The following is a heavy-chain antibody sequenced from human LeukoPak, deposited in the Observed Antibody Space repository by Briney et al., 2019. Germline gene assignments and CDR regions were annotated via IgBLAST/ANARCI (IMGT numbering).Heavy chain of an antibody. Sequence: GGSLRLSCAASGFTFSSYAMSWVRLAPGKGLEWVSAISGSAGSTYYADSVKGRFTISRDNSKNTLYLQMNSLRAEDTAVYYCAKGWGILNHFDYWGQGTLVTVSS. CDR1: GFTFSSYA. CDR3: AKGWGILNHFDY. J-gene: IGHJ4*02. D-gene: IGHD2-8*02. CDR2: ISGSAGST. V-gene: IGHV3-23*01.